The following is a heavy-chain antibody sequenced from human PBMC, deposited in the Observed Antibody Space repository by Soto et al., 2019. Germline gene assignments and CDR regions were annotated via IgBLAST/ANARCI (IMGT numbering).Heavy chain of an antibody. J-gene: IGHJ6*02. V-gene: IGHV3-23*04. Sequence: EVQVVESGGGLVQPGGSLRLSCAASGISFTTYAMTWVRQAPGKGLEWVSTVAGNVSNRHYADFVKGRFTISRDNSKNTLSLHMNSLRAEDTAVYYCAGDYLRLNSLNGNYYSYGMDVWGQGTAVTVSS. CDR3: AGDYLRLNSLNGNYYSYGMDV. CDR1: GISFTTYA. CDR2: VAGNVSNR. D-gene: IGHD4-17*01.